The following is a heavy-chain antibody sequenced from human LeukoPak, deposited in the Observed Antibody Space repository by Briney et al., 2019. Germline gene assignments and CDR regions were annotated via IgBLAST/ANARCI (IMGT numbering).Heavy chain of an antibody. CDR3: ARHDPEGVLEWFFDY. Sequence: GESLKISCKGSGYSFTSYWIGWVRQMPGKGLEWMGIIYPGDSDTRYSPSFQGQVTISADKSISTAYLQWSSLKASDTAMYYCARHDPEGVLEWFFDYWGQGTLVTVSS. V-gene: IGHV5-51*01. CDR2: IYPGDSDT. CDR1: GYSFTSYW. D-gene: IGHD3-3*01. J-gene: IGHJ4*02.